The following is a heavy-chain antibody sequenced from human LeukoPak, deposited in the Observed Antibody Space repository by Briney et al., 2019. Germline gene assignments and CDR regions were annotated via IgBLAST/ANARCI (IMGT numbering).Heavy chain of an antibody. Sequence: SVKVSCKASGGTFSSYAISWVRQAPGQGLEWMGGIIPIFGTANYAQKFQGRVTITADKSTSTAYMELSSLRSEDTAVYYCASSLLQHDILTGSAFDYWGQGTLVTVSS. D-gene: IGHD3-9*01. CDR1: GGTFSSYA. CDR2: IIPIFGTA. CDR3: ASSLLQHDILTGSAFDY. J-gene: IGHJ4*02. V-gene: IGHV1-69*06.